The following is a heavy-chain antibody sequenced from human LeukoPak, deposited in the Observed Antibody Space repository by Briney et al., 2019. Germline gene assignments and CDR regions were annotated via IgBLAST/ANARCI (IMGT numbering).Heavy chain of an antibody. CDR2: MNPNSGNT. CDR1: GYTFTSYD. CDR3: ARGKRWYYDFWSGSSDAFDI. Sequence: ASVKVSCKASGYTFTSYDINWVRPATGQGLEWMGWMNPNSGNTGYAQKFQGRGTITRNTSISTAYMELSSLRSEDTAVYYCARGKRWYYDFWSGSSDAFDIWGQGTMVTVSS. V-gene: IGHV1-8*03. D-gene: IGHD3-3*01. J-gene: IGHJ3*02.